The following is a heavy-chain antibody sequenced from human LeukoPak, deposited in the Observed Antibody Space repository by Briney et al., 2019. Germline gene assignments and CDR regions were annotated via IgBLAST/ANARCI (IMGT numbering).Heavy chain of an antibody. CDR2: IYSDGTT. CDR3: ARDQLVLSTFDP. V-gene: IGHV3-53*01. Sequence: GGSLRLSCAASGFTFSSYSMNWVRQAPGKGLEWVSVIYSDGTTYYADSVKGRFTISRDNSKNTLYLHMNTLRAEDTAIYYCARDQLVLSTFDPWGQGTLVTVSS. CDR1: GFTFSSYS. J-gene: IGHJ5*02. D-gene: IGHD2/OR15-2a*01.